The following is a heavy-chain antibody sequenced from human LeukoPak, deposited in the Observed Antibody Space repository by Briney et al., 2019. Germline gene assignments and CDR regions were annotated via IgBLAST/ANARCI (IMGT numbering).Heavy chain of an antibody. CDR2: ISGSGGRT. CDR1: GFTFSSYG. Sequence: SGGSLRLSCAASGFTFSSYGMSWVRQAPGKGLEWVSAISGSGGRTYYADSVKGRCTISRDGSKNTLYLQMNSLRVEDTAVYYCARGLFLSGYLDAFDIWGQGTVVTVSS. V-gene: IGHV3-23*01. CDR3: ARGLFLSGYLDAFDI. D-gene: IGHD3-22*01. J-gene: IGHJ3*02.